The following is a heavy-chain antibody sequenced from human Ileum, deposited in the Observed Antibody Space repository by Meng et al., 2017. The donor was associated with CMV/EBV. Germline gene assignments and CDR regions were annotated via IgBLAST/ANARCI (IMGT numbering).Heavy chain of an antibody. CDR3: ARDGPKYSSSSGLDY. D-gene: IGHD6-6*01. CDR1: GGSISSSDYY. J-gene: IGHJ4*02. V-gene: IGHV4-61*02. CDR2: ISTTGST. Sequence: QVQPQESRPGLVKPSQPRSLTRTVSGGSISSSDYYWSWIRQPVGKGLEWIGRISTTGSTNYNPSVNSRVTISLDTSKNQFSLKLTSVTAADTAVYYCARDGPKYSSSSGLDYWGQGTLVTVSS.